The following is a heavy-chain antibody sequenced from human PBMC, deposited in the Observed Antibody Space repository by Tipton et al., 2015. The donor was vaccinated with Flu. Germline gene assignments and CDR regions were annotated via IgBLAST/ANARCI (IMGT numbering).Heavy chain of an antibody. Sequence: TLSLTCTVSSGSIRSTNYFCAWIRQPPGKRLELIGSIYPSGTTYYNPSLKSRVTISVDTSKSQFSLMLRSVTAADTAVYYCARRGSLGWFDPWGQGTQVTVSS. CDR1: SGSIRSTNYF. V-gene: IGHV4-39*01. D-gene: IGHD7-27*01. J-gene: IGHJ5*02. CDR3: ARRGSLGWFDP. CDR2: IYPSGTT.